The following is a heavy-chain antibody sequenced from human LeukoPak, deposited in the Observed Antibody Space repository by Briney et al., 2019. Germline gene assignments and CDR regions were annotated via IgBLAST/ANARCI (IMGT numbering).Heavy chain of an antibody. V-gene: IGHV3-21*01. D-gene: IGHD5-18*01. CDR3: ARGGYSYGYLVPPTRMDV. J-gene: IGHJ6*02. CDR2: ISSSSSYI. Sequence: PGGSLRLSCAASGFTFSSYSMNWVRQAPGKGLEWVSSISSSSSYIYYADSVKGRFTISRDNAKNSLYLQMNSLRAEDTAVYYCARGGYSYGYLVPPTRMDVWGQGTTVTVSS. CDR1: GFTFSSYS.